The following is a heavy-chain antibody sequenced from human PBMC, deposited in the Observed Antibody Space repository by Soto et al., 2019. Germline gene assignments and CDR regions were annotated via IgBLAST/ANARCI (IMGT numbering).Heavy chain of an antibody. Sequence: ASVKVSCKASGYTFTSYGISWVRQAPGQGLEWMGWISAYNGNTNYAQKLQGRVTMTTDTSTSTAYMELRSLRSDDTAVYYCARDPAGYCSSTSCYREPRTEETGAFDIWGQGTMVTVSS. V-gene: IGHV1-18*01. CDR1: GYTFTSYG. CDR3: ARDPAGYCSSTSCYREPRTEETGAFDI. J-gene: IGHJ3*02. CDR2: ISAYNGNT. D-gene: IGHD2-2*01.